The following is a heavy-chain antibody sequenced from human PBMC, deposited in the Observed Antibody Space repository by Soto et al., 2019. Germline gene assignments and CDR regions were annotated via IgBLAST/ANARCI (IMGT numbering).Heavy chain of an antibody. CDR1: GGILSGFG. CDR2: TIPMFGTA. V-gene: IGHV1-69*12. Sequence: VQPEQSGAEVKKPGSSVKVSCQPSGGILSGFGFTWVRQAPGQGLECMGGTIPMFGTARYAQKFQDRLTITAVESTGTTYMELTNLRSDDTAMYYCAGVSVVVLALPSEGFGPWGQGTLVIVSS. CDR3: AGVSVVVLALPSEGFGP. D-gene: IGHD2-21*01. J-gene: IGHJ5*02.